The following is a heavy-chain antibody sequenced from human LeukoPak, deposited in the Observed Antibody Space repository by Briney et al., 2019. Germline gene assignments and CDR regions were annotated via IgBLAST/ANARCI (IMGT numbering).Heavy chain of an antibody. J-gene: IGHJ5*02. CDR3: ARHRYSNYGSFDP. V-gene: IGHV5-10-1*01. D-gene: IGHD4-11*01. CDR1: GYSFTSFW. Sequence: GESLKISCKGSGYSFTSFWISWVRQMPGKGLEWMGRIDPSDSYINYSPSFQGHVTISADKSISTAYLQWSSLKASDTAMYYCARHRYSNYGSFDPWGQGTLVTVSS. CDR2: IDPSDSYI.